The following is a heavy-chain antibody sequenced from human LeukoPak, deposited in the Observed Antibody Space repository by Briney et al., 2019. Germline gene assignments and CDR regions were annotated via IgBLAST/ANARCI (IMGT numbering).Heavy chain of an antibody. J-gene: IGHJ6*02. CDR2: IYTSGST. CDR3: ASSYCSSTSCSPYYYYGMDV. CDR1: GGSISSCY. Sequence: SETLSLTCTVSGGSISSCYWSWIRQPAGKGLEWTGRIYTSGSTNYNPSLKSRVTMSVDTSKNQFSLKLSSVTAADTAVYYCASSYCSSTSCSPYYYYGMDVWGRGTTVTVSS. V-gene: IGHV4-4*07. D-gene: IGHD2-2*01.